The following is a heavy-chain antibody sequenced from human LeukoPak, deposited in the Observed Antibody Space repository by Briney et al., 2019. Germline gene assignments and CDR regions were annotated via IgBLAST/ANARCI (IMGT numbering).Heavy chain of an antibody. Sequence: PSETLSLTCAVYGGSFSGYYWSWIRQPPGKGLEWIGEINHSGSTNYNPSLKSRVTISVDTSKNQFSLKLSSVTAADTAVYYCARHPNDILTIDNWFDPWGQGTLVTVSS. D-gene: IGHD3-9*01. CDR2: INHSGST. V-gene: IGHV4-34*01. CDR1: GGSFSGYY. CDR3: ARHPNDILTIDNWFDP. J-gene: IGHJ5*02.